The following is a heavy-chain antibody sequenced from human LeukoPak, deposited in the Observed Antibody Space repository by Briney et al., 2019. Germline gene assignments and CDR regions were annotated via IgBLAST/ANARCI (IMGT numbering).Heavy chain of an antibody. Sequence: GGTLRLSCAASGFTFSSYGMGWVRQAPGKGLEWVSAISGSGGSTYYADSVKGRFTISRDNSKNTLYLQMNSLRAEDTAVFYCAKDRDDYVWGSYLGAFDIWGQGTMVTVSS. J-gene: IGHJ3*02. D-gene: IGHD3-16*01. CDR1: GFTFSSYG. CDR3: AKDRDDYVWGSYLGAFDI. CDR2: ISGSGGST. V-gene: IGHV3-23*01.